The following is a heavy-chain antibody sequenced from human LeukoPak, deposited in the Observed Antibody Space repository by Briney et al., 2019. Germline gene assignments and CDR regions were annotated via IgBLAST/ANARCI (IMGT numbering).Heavy chain of an antibody. D-gene: IGHD6-19*01. CDR1: GVSISSGDHY. J-gene: IGHJ4*02. Sequence: PSKTLSLTCTVSGVSISSGDHYWSWIRQPPGKGLEWIGYIHYSGSTYYNPSLKSRVIISGDMSKNQFSLSLNSLTAADSAMYYCARAAAGTNSWYYFDYWGQGTLVTVSS. V-gene: IGHV4-30-4*01. CDR2: IHYSGST. CDR3: ARAAAGTNSWYYFDY.